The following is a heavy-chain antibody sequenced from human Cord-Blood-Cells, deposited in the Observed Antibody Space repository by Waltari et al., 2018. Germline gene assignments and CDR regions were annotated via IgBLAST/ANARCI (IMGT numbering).Heavy chain of an antibody. V-gene: IGHV1-24*01. CDR2: FDPKDGET. CDR1: GYTLTELY. J-gene: IGHJ4*02. D-gene: IGHD3-10*01. Sequence: QVPLVQSGAEVKKPGASVKVSCKVSGYTLTELYIHWVRPAPGKGLEWMGGFDPKDGETIYAQKFQGRVTMTEDTSTDTAYMELSSLRSEDTAVYYCATSPTTITRYGSGSYYNYWGQGTLVTVSS. CDR3: ATSPTTITRYGSGSYYNY.